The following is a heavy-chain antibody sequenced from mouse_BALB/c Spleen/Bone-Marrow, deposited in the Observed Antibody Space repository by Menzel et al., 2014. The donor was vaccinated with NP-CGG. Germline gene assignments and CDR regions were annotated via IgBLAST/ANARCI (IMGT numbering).Heavy chain of an antibody. D-gene: IGHD2-1*01. V-gene: IGHV5-17*02. CDR1: GFTFSSFG. Sequence: VQLKESGGGLVQPGGSRKLSCAASGFTFSSFGMHWVRQAPEKGLEWVAYTSSGSSTVFYADTVKGRFTVSRDNPKNTLFLQMSSLRSEDTAMYYCARSRGNFVDFDYWGQGTTLTVSS. J-gene: IGHJ2*01. CDR3: ARSRGNFVDFDY. CDR2: TSSGSSTV.